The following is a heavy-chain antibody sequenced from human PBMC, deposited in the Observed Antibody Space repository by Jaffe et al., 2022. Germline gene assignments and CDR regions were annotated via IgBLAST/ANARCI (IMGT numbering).Heavy chain of an antibody. CDR1: GGSISSYY. CDR2: IYYSGST. CDR3: ARGGGVTAISLDAFDI. V-gene: IGHV4-59*01. D-gene: IGHD2-21*02. Sequence: QVQLQESGPGLVKPSETLSLTCTVSGGSISSYYWSWIRQPPGKGLEWIGYIYYSGSTNYNPSLKSRVTISVDTSKNQFSLKLSSVTAADTAVYYCARGGGVTAISLDAFDIWGQGTMVTVSS. J-gene: IGHJ3*02.